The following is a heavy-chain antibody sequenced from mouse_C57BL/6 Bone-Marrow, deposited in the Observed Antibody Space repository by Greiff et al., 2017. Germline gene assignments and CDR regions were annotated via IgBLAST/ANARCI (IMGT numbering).Heavy chain of an antibody. J-gene: IGHJ4*01. V-gene: IGHV3-8*01. D-gene: IGHD2-3*01. CDR1: GYSITSDY. Sequence: EVKLVESGPGLAKPSQTLSLTCSVTGYSITSDYWNWIRKFPGNKLEYMGYISYSGSTYYNPSLKSRISITRDTSKNQYYLQLNSVTTEDTATYYCARSLGWLLRGYAMDYWGQGTSVTVSS. CDR3: ARSLGWLLRGYAMDY. CDR2: ISYSGST.